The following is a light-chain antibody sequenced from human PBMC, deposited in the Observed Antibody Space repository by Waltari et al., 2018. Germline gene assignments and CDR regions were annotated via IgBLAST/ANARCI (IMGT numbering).Light chain of an antibody. CDR1: QSVSSN. Sequence: EIVMTQSPATLSVSPGDTASPSCRASQSVSSNLAWYQQKPGQAHRLLIYGAYTRATGIPARFSGSGSGTEFTLTISSLQSEDFAVYYCQQYNNWPPYTFGQGTKLEIK. V-gene: IGKV3-15*01. CDR2: GAY. CDR3: QQYNNWPPYT. J-gene: IGKJ2*01.